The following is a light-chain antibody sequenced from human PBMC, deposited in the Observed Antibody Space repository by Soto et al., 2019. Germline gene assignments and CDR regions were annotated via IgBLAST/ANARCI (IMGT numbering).Light chain of an antibody. CDR1: QSITKW. V-gene: IGKV1-39*01. CDR3: QQSYSTPWT. Sequence: DIQMTQYPSSVSASVGDRVTITCRASQSITKWLALYQQKLGKAPKLLIYAASSLQSGAPSRFSGSGSGTDFTLTISSLQPEDFATYYCQQSYSTPWTLGQGTKVDIK. CDR2: AAS. J-gene: IGKJ1*01.